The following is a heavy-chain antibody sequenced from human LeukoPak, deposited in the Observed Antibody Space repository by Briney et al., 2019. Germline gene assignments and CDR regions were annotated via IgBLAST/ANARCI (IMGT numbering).Heavy chain of an antibody. J-gene: IGHJ4*02. CDR3: ARDNCSGGSCYGGYFDY. CDR2: ISLSSSSI. CDR1: GFTFSHYG. V-gene: IGHV3-48*01. D-gene: IGHD2-15*01. Sequence: GGSLRLSCAASGFTFSHYGMHWVRQAPGKGLEWVSYISLSSSSIYYADSLKGRFTISRDNAKNSLYLQMNSLRAEDTALYHCARDNCSGGSCYGGYFDYWGQGTLVTVSS.